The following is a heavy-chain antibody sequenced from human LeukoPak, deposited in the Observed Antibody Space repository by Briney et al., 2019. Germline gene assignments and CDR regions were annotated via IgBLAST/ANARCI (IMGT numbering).Heavy chain of an antibody. CDR2: ISAYNGNT. Sequence: ASVKVSCKASGYTFTSYGISWVRQAPGQGLEWMGWISAYNGNTNYAQKLQGRVTMTTDTSTSTAYMELSSLRSEDTAVYYCASAPRYQLLLEAFDIWGQGTMVTVSS. CDR1: GYTFTSYG. CDR3: ASAPRYQLLLEAFDI. D-gene: IGHD2-2*01. J-gene: IGHJ3*02. V-gene: IGHV1-18*01.